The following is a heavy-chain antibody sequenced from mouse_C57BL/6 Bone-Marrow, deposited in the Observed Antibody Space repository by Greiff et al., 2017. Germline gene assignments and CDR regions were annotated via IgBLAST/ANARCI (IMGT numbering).Heavy chain of an antibody. D-gene: IGHD1-1*01. V-gene: IGHV15-2*01. Sequence: VQLQESGSELRSPGSSVKLSCKDFDSEVFPIAYMSWVRQKPGHGFEWIGGILPSIGITIYGEKFEDKATLDADTLSNTAYWELNSLTSEDSAIDYCARLWYYGGAYWGQGTLVTVSA. CDR3: ARLWYYGGAY. CDR2: ILPSIGIT. CDR1: DSEVFPIAY. J-gene: IGHJ3*01.